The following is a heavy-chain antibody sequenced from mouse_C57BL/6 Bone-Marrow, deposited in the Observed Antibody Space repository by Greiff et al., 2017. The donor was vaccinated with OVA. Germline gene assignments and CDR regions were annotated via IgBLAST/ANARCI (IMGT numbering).Heavy chain of an antibody. D-gene: IGHD1-1*01. V-gene: IGHV5-9-1*02. CDR1: GFTFSSYA. CDR3: TRDRASSHGDFDC. CDR2: ISSGSDYM. J-gene: IGHJ1*03. Sequence: EVQVVESGEGLVKPGGSLKLSCAASGFTFSSYAMPWVRQTPEKRLEWVAYISSGSDYMYYADTVKGRFTISRDNARNTLYLQMSSLKSEDTAMYYCTRDRASSHGDFDCWGTGTTVTVSS.